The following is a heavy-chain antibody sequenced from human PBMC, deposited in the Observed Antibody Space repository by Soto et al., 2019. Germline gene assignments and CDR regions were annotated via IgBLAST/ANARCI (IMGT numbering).Heavy chain of an antibody. V-gene: IGHV4-34*01. J-gene: IGHJ6*02. CDR2: INHSGST. CDR3: ARGLGGNYYYYCGMDV. CDR1: GGSFSGYY. D-gene: IGHD1-26*01. Sequence: QVQLQQWGAGLLKPSETLSLTCAVYGGSFSGYYWSWIRQPPGKGLEWIGEINHSGSTNYNPSLKSRVTRSVDTSKNQFSLKLSSVTAADTAVYYCARGLGGNYYYYCGMDVWGQGTTVTVSS.